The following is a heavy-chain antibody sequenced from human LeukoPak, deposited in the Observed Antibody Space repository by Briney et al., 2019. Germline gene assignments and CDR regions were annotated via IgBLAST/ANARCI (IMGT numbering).Heavy chain of an antibody. J-gene: IGHJ4*02. V-gene: IGHV3-30-3*01. D-gene: IGHD6-19*01. CDR3: ARDLSFSSGWGFDY. CDR1: GFTFSSYA. Sequence: GRSLRLSCAASGFTFSSYAMHWVRQAPGKGLEWVAVISYDGSNKYSADSVKGRFTISRDNPKTTLYLQMNSLRAEDTAVYYCARDLSFSSGWGFDYWGQGTLVTVSS. CDR2: ISYDGSNK.